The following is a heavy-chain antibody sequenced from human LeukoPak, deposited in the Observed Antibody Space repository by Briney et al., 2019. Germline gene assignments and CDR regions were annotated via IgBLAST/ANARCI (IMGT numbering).Heavy chain of an antibody. CDR3: AREYYDILTGYYYYYGMDV. CDR1: GYTFTSYY. D-gene: IGHD3-9*01. CDR2: INPSGGST. V-gene: IGHV1-46*01. Sequence: ASVKVSCKASGYTFTSYYMHWVRQAPGQGLEWMGIINPSGGSTSYAQKFQGRVTMTRDTSMSTVYMELSSLRSEDTAVYYCAREYYDILTGYYYYYGMDVWGQGTTVTVSS. J-gene: IGHJ6*02.